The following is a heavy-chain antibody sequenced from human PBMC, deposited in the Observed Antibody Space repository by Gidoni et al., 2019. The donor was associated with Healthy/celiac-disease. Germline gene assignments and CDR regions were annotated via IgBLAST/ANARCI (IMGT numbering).Heavy chain of an antibody. D-gene: IGHD3-16*01. CDR1: GGTFSSYA. V-gene: IGHV1-69*09. J-gene: IGHJ6*02. CDR2: IIPILGIA. CDR3: ARDEGGYYYYGMDV. Sequence: VQLVQSGAEVKKPGSSVMVSCKASGGTFSSYAISWVRQAPGQGLEWMGRIIPILGIANYAQKFQGRVTITAEKSTSTAYMELSSLRSEDTAVYYCARDEGGYYYYGMDVWGQGTTVTVSS.